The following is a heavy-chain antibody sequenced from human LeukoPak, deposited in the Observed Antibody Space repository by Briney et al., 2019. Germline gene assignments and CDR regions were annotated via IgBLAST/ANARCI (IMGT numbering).Heavy chain of an antibody. CDR3: ARDPYYYDSSGYGY. D-gene: IGHD3-22*01. CDR2: ISSSGSTI. V-gene: IGHV3-11*01. CDR1: GFTFSDYY. Sequence: PGGSLRLSCAASGFTFSDYYMSWIRQAPGKGLEWVSYISSSGSTIYYADSVKGRFTISRDNTKNSLYLQMNSLRAEDTAVYYCARDPYYYDSSGYGYWGQGTLVTVSS. J-gene: IGHJ4*02.